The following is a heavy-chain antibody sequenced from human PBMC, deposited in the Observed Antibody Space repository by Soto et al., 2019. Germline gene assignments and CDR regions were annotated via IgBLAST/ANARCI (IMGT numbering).Heavy chain of an antibody. CDR2: IGTAGDP. Sequence: QAGGSLRLSCAASGFTFSSYDMHWVRQATGKGLEWVSAIGTAGDPYYPGSVKGRFTISRENAKNSLYLQMNSLRAGDTAVYYCARAYYDFWSGYFSGMDVWGQGTTVTVSS. D-gene: IGHD3-3*01. CDR1: GFTFSSYD. J-gene: IGHJ6*02. V-gene: IGHV3-13*05. CDR3: ARAYYDFWSGYFSGMDV.